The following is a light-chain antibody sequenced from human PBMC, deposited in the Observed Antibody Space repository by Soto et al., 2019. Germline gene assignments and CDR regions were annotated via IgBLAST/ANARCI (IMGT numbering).Light chain of an antibody. CDR2: GAS. V-gene: IGKV3-15*01. CDR1: QSISSN. CDR3: QQYNDWPRT. Sequence: EIVLTQSPCTLSLFPGERATLSFRASQSISSNLAWYQQKPGQAPRLLIYGASTRATGIPARFSGSGSGTEFTLTISSLQSEDFAVYYCQQYNDWPRTFGQGTKVDIK. J-gene: IGKJ1*01.